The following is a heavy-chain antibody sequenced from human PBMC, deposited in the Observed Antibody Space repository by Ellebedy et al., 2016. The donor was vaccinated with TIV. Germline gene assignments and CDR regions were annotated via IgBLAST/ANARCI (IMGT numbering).Heavy chain of an antibody. CDR2: ISWDGGST. CDR1: GFTFDDYT. J-gene: IGHJ4*02. Sequence: PGGSLRLSCAASGFTFDDYTMHRVRQAPGKGLEWVSLISWDGGSTYYADSVKGRFTISRDNSKHSLYLQMNSLRTEDTALYYCAKDKFPSSIGPFDYWGQGTLVAVSS. V-gene: IGHV3-43*01. D-gene: IGHD3-16*01. CDR3: AKDKFPSSIGPFDY.